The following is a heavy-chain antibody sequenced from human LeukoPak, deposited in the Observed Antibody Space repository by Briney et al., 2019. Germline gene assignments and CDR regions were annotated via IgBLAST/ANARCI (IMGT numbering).Heavy chain of an antibody. CDR1: ASSFTSYY. Sequence: ASVKVSCKASASSFTSYYLHWVRQAPGQGLEWMGIINPSSGNTSYTQKIQGRVTMTRDTSTSTVYMELSSLRSEDTAVYYCARGSSTSAHFDYWGRGTLVTVSS. CDR2: INPSSGNT. J-gene: IGHJ4*02. V-gene: IGHV1-46*01. CDR3: ARGSSTSAHFDY. D-gene: IGHD2-2*01.